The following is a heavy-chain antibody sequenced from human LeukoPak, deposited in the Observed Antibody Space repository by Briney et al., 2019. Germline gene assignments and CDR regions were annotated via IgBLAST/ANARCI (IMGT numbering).Heavy chain of an antibody. CDR1: GYTFTSYG. Sequence: ASVKVSCKASGYTFTSYGISWARQAPGQGLEWMGWISAYNGNTNYAQKLQGRVTMTTDTSTSTAYMELRSLRSDDTAVYYCARDSGYYGSGSYYLPPYFDYWGQGTLVTVSS. CDR2: ISAYNGNT. V-gene: IGHV1-18*01. D-gene: IGHD3-10*01. J-gene: IGHJ4*02. CDR3: ARDSGYYGSGSYYLPPYFDY.